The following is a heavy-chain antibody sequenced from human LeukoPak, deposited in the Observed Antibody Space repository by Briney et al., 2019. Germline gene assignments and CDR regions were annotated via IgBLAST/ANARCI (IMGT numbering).Heavy chain of an antibody. Sequence: GGSLRLSCAASGFTFSRYSMNWVRQAPGKGLEWVSSISSSSSYIYYADSVKGRFTISRDNAKKSLFLQMNSLRAEDTALYYCANTDILTGYIDSWGQGALVAVSS. J-gene: IGHJ4*02. CDR2: ISSSSSYI. CDR3: ANTDILTGYIDS. D-gene: IGHD3-9*01. V-gene: IGHV3-21*01. CDR1: GFTFSRYS.